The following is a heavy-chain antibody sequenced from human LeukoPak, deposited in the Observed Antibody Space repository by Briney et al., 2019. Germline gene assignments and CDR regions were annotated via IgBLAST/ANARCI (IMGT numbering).Heavy chain of an antibody. V-gene: IGHV4-34*01. CDR1: GGSFSGYS. J-gene: IGHJ5*02. CDR3: ARVGYYYDSSGYYYADWFDP. Sequence: SETLSLTCGVYGGSFSGYSWSWIRQSPGKGLEWIGEIHHSGSTNYNPSLKSRVTISVDTSKNQFSLQLSSVTAADTAVYYCARVGYYYDSSGYYYADWFDPWGQGTLVTVSS. CDR2: IHHSGST. D-gene: IGHD3-22*01.